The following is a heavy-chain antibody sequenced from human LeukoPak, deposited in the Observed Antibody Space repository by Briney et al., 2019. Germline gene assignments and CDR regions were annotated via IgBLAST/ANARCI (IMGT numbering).Heavy chain of an antibody. D-gene: IGHD3-9*01. J-gene: IGHJ4*02. CDR2: ISYEGNKK. V-gene: IGHV3-30*18. CDR3: AKDSPRYFDWLSEGGGDYFDY. CDR1: GFTFSSYG. Sequence: GGSLRLSCAASGFTFSSYGMHWVGQAPGKTLEWVAVISYEGNKKYYADSVKGRFTISRDNSKNTLYLQMNSLRAEDTAVYYCAKDSPRYFDWLSEGGGDYFDYWGQGTLVTVSS.